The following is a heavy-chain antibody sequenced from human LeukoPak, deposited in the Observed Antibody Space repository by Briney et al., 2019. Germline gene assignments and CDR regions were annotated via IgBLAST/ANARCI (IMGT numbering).Heavy chain of an antibody. D-gene: IGHD1-26*01. CDR1: GFTFSSYA. V-gene: IGHV3-23*01. Sequence: PGGSLRLSRAASGFTFSSYAMSWVRQAPGKGLEWVSAISGSGGSTYYADSVKGRFTISRDNSKNTLYLQMNSLRAEDTAVYYCAKDLSPGSYQYFDYWGRGTLVTVSS. J-gene: IGHJ4*02. CDR2: ISGSGGST. CDR3: AKDLSPGSYQYFDY.